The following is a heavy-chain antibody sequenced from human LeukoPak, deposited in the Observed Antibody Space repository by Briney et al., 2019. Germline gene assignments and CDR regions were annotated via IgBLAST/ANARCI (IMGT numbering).Heavy chain of an antibody. J-gene: IGHJ4*02. D-gene: IGHD3-10*01. Sequence: TSETLSLTCTVSGGSISSGNYYWNWIRQPPGKGLEWIGYIYYSGSTYYNLSLKSRVTISVDTSKNQFSLTLTSVTAADTAVYYCASYGSGSSPGVYFDYWGQGTLVTVSS. CDR3: ASYGSGSSPGVYFDY. V-gene: IGHV4-30-4*01. CDR1: GGSISSGNYY. CDR2: IYYSGST.